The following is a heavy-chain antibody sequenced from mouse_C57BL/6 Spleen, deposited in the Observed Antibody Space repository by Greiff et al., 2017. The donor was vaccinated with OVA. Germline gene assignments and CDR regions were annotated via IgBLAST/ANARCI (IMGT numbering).Heavy chain of an antibody. CDR1: GFTFSSYA. CDR2: ISDGGSYT. V-gene: IGHV5-4*01. Sequence: EVKVVESGGGLVKPGGSLKLSCAASGFTFSSYAMSWVRQTPEKRLEWVATISDGGSYTYYPDNVKGRFTISRDNAKNNLYLQMSHLKSEDTAMYYCARDNDKDYWGQGTTLTVSS. J-gene: IGHJ2*01. CDR3: ARDNDKDY.